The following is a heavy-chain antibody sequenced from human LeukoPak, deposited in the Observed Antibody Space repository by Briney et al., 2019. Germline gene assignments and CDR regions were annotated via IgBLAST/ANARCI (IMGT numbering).Heavy chain of an antibody. V-gene: IGHV3-23*01. CDR1: GFTLSSYA. D-gene: IGHD3-10*02. Sequence: GGSLRLYCAAYGFTLSSYAMSWVRQAPGKGLEWVSAIHGSDGSTYYANSVKGRFTNSRVNSKNALYLQMNSLRAEDTAVYYWANCPTPIVRGVAKYYFDYWGQGTLVTVSS. CDR2: IHGSDGST. CDR3: ANCPTPIVRGVAKYYFDY. J-gene: IGHJ4*02.